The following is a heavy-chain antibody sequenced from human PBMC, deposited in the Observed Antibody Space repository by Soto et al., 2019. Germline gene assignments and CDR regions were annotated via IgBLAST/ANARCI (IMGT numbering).Heavy chain of an antibody. V-gene: IGHV4-30-4*01. CDR1: GDSISNLDYF. CDR3: ARGRYCLTGRCFPNWFDS. J-gene: IGHJ5*01. D-gene: IGHD7-27*01. CDR2: IYKSATT. Sequence: SETLSLTCSVSGDSISNLDYFWAWIRQPPGQALEYIGYIYKSATTYYNPSFESRVAISVDTSRGQFSLNVTSVTAADTAVYFCARGRYCLTGRCFPNWFDSWGQGALVTVSS.